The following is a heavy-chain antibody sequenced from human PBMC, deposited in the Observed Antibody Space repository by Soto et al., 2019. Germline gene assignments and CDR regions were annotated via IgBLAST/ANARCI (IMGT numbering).Heavy chain of an antibody. Sequence: PGVSMRVSCTAAGCNFIGYGRHWVRQKTGKGLEWVAVISYDGSNKYYADSVKGRFTISRDNSKNTRYLQMNSLRAEDTAVYYCARDLEPLGDILTGYSSALAYWGQGTLVTVSS. CDR3: ARDLEPLGDILTGYSSALAY. CDR1: GCNFIGYG. CDR2: ISYDGSNK. V-gene: IGHV3-30*03. D-gene: IGHD3-9*01. J-gene: IGHJ4*02.